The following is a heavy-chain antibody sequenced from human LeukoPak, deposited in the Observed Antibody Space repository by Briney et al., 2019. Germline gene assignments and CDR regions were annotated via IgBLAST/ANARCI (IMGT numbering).Heavy chain of an antibody. V-gene: IGHV3-30*18. J-gene: IGHJ4*02. Sequence: PGGSLRLSCAASGFTFSSYGMHWVRQAPGKGLEWVAIISYDGSNKDYADSVKGRFTISRDNSKNTLYLQMNSLRAEDTAVYYCANSVVGATLYWGQGTLVTVSS. D-gene: IGHD1-26*01. CDR2: ISYDGSNK. CDR3: ANSVVGATLY. CDR1: GFTFSSYG.